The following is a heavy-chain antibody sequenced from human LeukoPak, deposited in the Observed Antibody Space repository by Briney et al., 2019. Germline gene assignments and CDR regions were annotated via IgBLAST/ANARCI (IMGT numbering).Heavy chain of an antibody. CDR1: GFTFSSYA. Sequence: PGGSLRLSCAASGFTFSSYAMSWVRQAPGKGLEWVSAISGSGGSTYYADSVKGRFTISRDNSKTTLYLQMNSLSAEDTAVYYCAKIFRDIVVVVAATRGYYFDSWGQGTLVTVSS. V-gene: IGHV3-23*01. D-gene: IGHD2-15*01. CDR2: ISGSGGST. J-gene: IGHJ4*02. CDR3: AKIFRDIVVVVAATRGYYFDS.